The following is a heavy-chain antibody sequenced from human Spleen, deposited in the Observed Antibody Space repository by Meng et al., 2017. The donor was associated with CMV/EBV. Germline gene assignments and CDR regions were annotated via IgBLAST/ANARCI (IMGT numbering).Heavy chain of an antibody. Sequence: SETLSLTCTVSGGSISNSNHYWVWIRQPPGKGLECIATISYSGTTYYNPSLKVRVTMSVDTSKNQFSLRLSSVTAADTAVYYCARVGVKASPSWYGMDVWGQGTTVTVSS. CDR3: ARVGVKASPSWYGMDV. CDR1: GGSISNSNHY. D-gene: IGHD3-3*01. J-gene: IGHJ6*02. V-gene: IGHV4-39*07. CDR2: ISYSGTT.